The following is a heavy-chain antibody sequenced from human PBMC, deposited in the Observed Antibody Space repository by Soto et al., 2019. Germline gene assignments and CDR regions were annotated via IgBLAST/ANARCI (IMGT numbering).Heavy chain of an antibody. V-gene: IGHV1-18*01. CDR1: GYTFTSYG. CDR2: ISANNGNT. J-gene: IGHJ4*02. CDR3: AREADTYYYGSGAPYYFDY. Sequence: GASVKVSCTASGYTFTSYGISWARQAPGQGLEWMGWISANNGNTNYAQKFQGWVTMTRDTSISTAYMELSRLRSDDTAVYYCAREADTYYYGSGAPYYFDYWGQGTLVTVSS. D-gene: IGHD3-10*01.